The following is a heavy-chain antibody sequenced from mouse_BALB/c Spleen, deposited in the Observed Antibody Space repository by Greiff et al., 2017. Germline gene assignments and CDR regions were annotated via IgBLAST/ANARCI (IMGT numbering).Heavy chain of an antibody. D-gene: IGHD2-4*01. CDR2: IWAGGST. Sequence: VQLQQSGPGLVAPSQSLSITCTVSGFSLTSYGVHWVRQPPGKGLEWLGVIWAGGSTNYNSALMSRLSISKDNSKSQVFLKMNSLQTDDTAMYYCARDPIYDYDGWFAYWGQGTLVTVSA. V-gene: IGHV2-9*02. J-gene: IGHJ3*01. CDR3: ARDPIYDYDGWFAY. CDR1: GFSLTSYG.